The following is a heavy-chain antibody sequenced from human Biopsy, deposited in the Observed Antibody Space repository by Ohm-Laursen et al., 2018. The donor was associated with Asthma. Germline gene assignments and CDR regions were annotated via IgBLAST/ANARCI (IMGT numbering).Heavy chain of an antibody. CDR1: GGSISSGDYS. CDR2: IYHTGGT. D-gene: IGHD1-26*01. Sequence: SQTLSLTCSASGGSISSGDYSWSWIRQPPGKGLEWIGYIYHTGGTYYNASLKSRVTISVDRSKNQFSLNLTSVTAADTAVYYCARGVGVAFDDWGQGTLVTVSS. J-gene: IGHJ4*02. V-gene: IGHV4-30-2*01. CDR3: ARGVGVAFDD.